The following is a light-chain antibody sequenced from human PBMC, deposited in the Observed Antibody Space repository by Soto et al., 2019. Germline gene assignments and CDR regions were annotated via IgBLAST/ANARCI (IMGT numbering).Light chain of an antibody. CDR3: SSYAGSNIHYV. CDR1: SSDVGGYNY. V-gene: IGLV2-8*01. CDR2: EDS. J-gene: IGLJ1*01. Sequence: QSALTQPPSASGSPGQSVTISCTGTSSDVGGYNYVSWYQQHPGKAPKLMIYEDSKRPSGVPDRFSGSKSGNTASLTVSGLQAEDEADYYCSSYAGSNIHYVFGTGTKLTVL.